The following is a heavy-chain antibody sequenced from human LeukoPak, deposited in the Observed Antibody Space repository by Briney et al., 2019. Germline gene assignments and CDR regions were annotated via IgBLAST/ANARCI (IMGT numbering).Heavy chain of an antibody. CDR1: GFTFSSYA. D-gene: IGHD6-19*01. J-gene: IGHJ4*02. CDR3: AKGSGIAVAGIGGSYFDY. V-gene: IGHV3-23*01. Sequence: GGSLRLSCAASGFTFSSYAMSWVRHAPGKGLELVSAISGSGGSTYYADSVKGRFTISRDNSKNTLYLQMNSLRAEDTAVYYCAKGSGIAVAGIGGSYFDYWGQGTLVTVSS. CDR2: ISGSGGST.